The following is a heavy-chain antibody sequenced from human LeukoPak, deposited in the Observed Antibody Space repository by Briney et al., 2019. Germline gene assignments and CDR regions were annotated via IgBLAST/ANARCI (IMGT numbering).Heavy chain of an antibody. Sequence: GGSLRLSCAASGFTFSSYWMSWVRQAPGKGLEWVANIKQDGSEKYYVDSVKGRFTISRDNAKNSLYLQMNSLRAEDTAVYYCARVGRSMVRGVIPPRDYYYMDVWGKGTTVTISS. CDR3: ARVGRSMVRGVIPPRDYYYMDV. CDR1: GFTFSSYW. V-gene: IGHV3-7*01. CDR2: IKQDGSEK. J-gene: IGHJ6*03. D-gene: IGHD3-10*01.